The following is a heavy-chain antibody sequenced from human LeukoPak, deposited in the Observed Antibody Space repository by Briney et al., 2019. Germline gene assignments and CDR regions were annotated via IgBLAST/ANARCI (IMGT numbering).Heavy chain of an antibody. CDR1: GFTFSSYS. J-gene: IGHJ3*02. V-gene: IGHV3-21*01. Sequence: PGGSLRLSCAASGFTFSSYSMNWVRQAPGKGLEWVSSISSSSSYIYYADSVKGRFTISRDNAENSLYLQMNRLRAEDTAVYYCARDTAYDSSGDDAFDIWGQGTMVTVSS. CDR2: ISSSSSYI. D-gene: IGHD3-22*01. CDR3: ARDTAYDSSGDDAFDI.